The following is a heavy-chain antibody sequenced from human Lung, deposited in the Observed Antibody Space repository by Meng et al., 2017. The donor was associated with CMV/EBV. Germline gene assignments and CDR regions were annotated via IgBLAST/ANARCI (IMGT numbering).Heavy chain of an antibody. V-gene: IGHV3-33*06. D-gene: IGHD2/OR15-2a*01. J-gene: IGHJ4*02. CDR1: GFTFRNFG. CDR2: IWYDGSSK. CDR3: AKEDDNTVSFDY. Sequence: SCAASGFTFRNFGMHWVRQAPGKGMEWVEVIWYDGSSKYYAECVKGRFTISRDNSKNTLFLLMNSQRAEDTAVYCGAKEDDNTVSFDYWGQGTLVTVSS.